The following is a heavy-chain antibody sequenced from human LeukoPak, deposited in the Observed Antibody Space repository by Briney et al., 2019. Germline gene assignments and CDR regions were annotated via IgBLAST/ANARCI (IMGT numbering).Heavy chain of an antibody. CDR1: GYTFTSYY. CDR3: AYSSGWSNY. Sequence: ASVKVSCKASGYTFTSYYMHWVRQAPGQGLEWMGIINPSGGSTSYAQKFQGRVTITADKSTSTAYMELSSLRSEDTAVYYCAYSSGWSNYWGQGTLVTVSS. CDR2: INPSGGST. D-gene: IGHD6-19*01. V-gene: IGHV1-46*01. J-gene: IGHJ4*02.